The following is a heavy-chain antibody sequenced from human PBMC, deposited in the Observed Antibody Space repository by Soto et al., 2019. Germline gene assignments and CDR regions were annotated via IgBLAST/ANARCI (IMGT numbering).Heavy chain of an antibody. CDR1: GVSITSFF. CDR3: AADSGGGGRAFDY. J-gene: IGHJ4*02. CDR2: FFIRGTT. V-gene: IGHV4-4*07. Sequence: QVQIQESGPGLVKASDTLSLTCTVSGVSITSFFWNWVRQPAGGPLEWIGRFFIRGTTTYNPSLKRRLILSADTSKNQLSLKLTSVTAADTAVYYCAADSGGGGRAFDYWGQGTLATVSS. D-gene: IGHD2-15*01.